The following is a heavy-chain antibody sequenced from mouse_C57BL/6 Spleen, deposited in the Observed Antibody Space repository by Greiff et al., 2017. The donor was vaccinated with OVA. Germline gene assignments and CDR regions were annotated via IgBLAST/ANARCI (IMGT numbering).Heavy chain of an antibody. CDR1: GFTFSDYG. CDR3: ARLGGTDWYFDV. CDR2: ISSGSSTI. V-gene: IGHV5-17*01. D-gene: IGHD4-1*01. Sequence: VQLKESGGGLVKPGGSLKLSCAASGFTFSDYGMHWVRQAPEKGLEWVAYISSGSSTIYYADTVKGRFTISRDNAKTTLFLQMTSLRSEDTAMYYCARLGGTDWYFDVWGTGTTVTVSS. J-gene: IGHJ1*03.